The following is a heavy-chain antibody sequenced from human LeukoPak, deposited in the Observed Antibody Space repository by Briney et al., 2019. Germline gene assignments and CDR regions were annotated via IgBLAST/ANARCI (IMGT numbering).Heavy chain of an antibody. Sequence: ASVKVSCKASGYSFNDYYIHWVRQAPGQGLEWMGWISPNSGGTNYAQNFQGRVTMTRDTSITTAYIELSGLTSDDTALYYCARNYGGTSKYFDYWGQGTLVSVSP. V-gene: IGHV1-2*02. J-gene: IGHJ4*02. CDR3: ARNYGGTSKYFDY. D-gene: IGHD4-23*01. CDR2: ISPNSGGT. CDR1: GYSFNDYY.